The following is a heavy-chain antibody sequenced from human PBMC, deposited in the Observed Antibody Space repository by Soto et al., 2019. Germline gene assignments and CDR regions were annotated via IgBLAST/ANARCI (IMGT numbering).Heavy chain of an antibody. J-gene: IGHJ6*02. D-gene: IGHD6-19*01. CDR3: AKDLGAYSSGWLVNMDV. CDR1: GFTFSSYG. Sequence: QVQLVESGGGVVQPGRSLRLSCAASGFTFSSYGMHWVRQAPGKGLEWVAVISHDGSNKYYADSVKDRFTISRDNSKNALYLQMNGLRAEDTAVYYCAKDLGAYSSGWLVNMDVWSQGTTVTVS. CDR2: ISHDGSNK. V-gene: IGHV3-30*18.